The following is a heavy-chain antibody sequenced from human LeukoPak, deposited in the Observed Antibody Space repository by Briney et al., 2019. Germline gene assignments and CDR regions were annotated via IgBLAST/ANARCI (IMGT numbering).Heavy chain of an antibody. CDR2: IKQDGSEK. J-gene: IGHJ4*02. V-gene: IGHV3-7*01. D-gene: IGHD5-18*01. CDR1: GFTFSSYW. CDR3: ARDQAKRGYSYGFRRNDY. Sequence: GGSLRLSCAASGFTFSSYWMSWVRQAPGKGLEWVANIKQDGSEKYYVDSVKGRFTISRDNAKNSLYLQMNSLRAEDTAVYYCARDQAKRGYSYGFRRNDYWGQGTLVTVSS.